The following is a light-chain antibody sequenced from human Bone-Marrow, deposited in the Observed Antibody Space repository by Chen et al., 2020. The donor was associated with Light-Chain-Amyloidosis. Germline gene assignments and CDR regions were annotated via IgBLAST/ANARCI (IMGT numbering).Light chain of an antibody. J-gene: IGKJ5*01. CDR3: KQYFSLPIT. CDR2: WAS. CDR1: QSVYGSDNRNY. V-gene: IGKV4-1*01. Sequence: DIVMTQSPVSLAVSLGERATINCKSSQSVYGSDNRNYLAWYQQKPGQPLKVLFYWASTRESGVPDRFSCSGSGTDFTLTISSLQAEDVAVYYCKQYFSLPITFGQGTRLEIK.